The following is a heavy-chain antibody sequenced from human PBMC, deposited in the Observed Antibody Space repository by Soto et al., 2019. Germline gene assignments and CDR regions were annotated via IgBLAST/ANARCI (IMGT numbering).Heavy chain of an antibody. CDR2: MNPSSGST. Sequence: ASVKVSCKTSGYTFTSYDTNWVRQATGQGLEWMGWMNPSSGSTGYAQKFQGRVTMTRNTSISTAYMELSRLTSEDTAVYYCARGPPYGDYVDFWGQGTLVTVSS. D-gene: IGHD4-17*01. J-gene: IGHJ4*02. CDR3: ARGPPYGDYVDF. V-gene: IGHV1-8*01. CDR1: GYTFTSYD.